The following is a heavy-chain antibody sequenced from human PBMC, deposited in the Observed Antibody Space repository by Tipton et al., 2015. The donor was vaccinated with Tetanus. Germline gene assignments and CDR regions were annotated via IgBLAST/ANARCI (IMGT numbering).Heavy chain of an antibody. J-gene: IGHJ2*01. Sequence: TLSLTCTVSGGSVRSGDYSWNWIRQPPGKGLEWLAYASYRGRTNSNYFHKSRITMARDTSKNQVSLKLSSVTAADTAIYYCAREHIRLIGEVIFRFFDLWGRGTLVTVSS. CDR1: GGSVRSGDYS. CDR2: ASYRGRT. CDR3: AREHIRLIGEVIFRFFDL. V-gene: IGHV4-61*08. D-gene: IGHD3-3*02.